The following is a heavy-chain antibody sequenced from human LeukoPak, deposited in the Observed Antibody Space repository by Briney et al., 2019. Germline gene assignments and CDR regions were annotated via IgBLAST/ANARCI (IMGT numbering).Heavy chain of an antibody. J-gene: IGHJ4*02. D-gene: IGHD3-10*01. V-gene: IGHV3-21*01. CDR1: GFTFSGAW. CDR3: ASTPYGSGSDY. CDR2: ISSSSSYI. Sequence: KPGGSLRLSCTASGFTFSGAWMTWVRQAPGKGLEWVSSISSSSSYIYYADSVKGRFTISRDNAKNSLYLQMNSLRAEDTAVYYCASTPYGSGSDYWGRGTLVTVSS.